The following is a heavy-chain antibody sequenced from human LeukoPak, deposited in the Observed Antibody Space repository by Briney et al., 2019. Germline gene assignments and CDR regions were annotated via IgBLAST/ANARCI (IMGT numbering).Heavy chain of an antibody. Sequence: PGGSLRLSCAASGFTFSDYWMHWVRQAPGKGLEWVSVIGGRDGSTYYADSVKGRFTISRDNSKNTLYVQMNSLRAEDTAVYYCAKGHYYGSGSLDYWGQGTLVTVSS. D-gene: IGHD3-10*01. CDR1: GFTFSDYW. CDR3: AKGHYYGSGSLDY. J-gene: IGHJ4*02. V-gene: IGHV3-23*01. CDR2: IGGRDGST.